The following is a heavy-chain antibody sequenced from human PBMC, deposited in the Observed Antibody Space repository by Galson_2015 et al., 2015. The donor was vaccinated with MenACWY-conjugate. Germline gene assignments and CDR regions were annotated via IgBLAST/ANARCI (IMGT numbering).Heavy chain of an antibody. CDR1: GDSVSSQSAA. CDR2: TYYRSKWST. V-gene: IGHV6-1*01. J-gene: IGHJ4*02. D-gene: IGHD3-22*01. Sequence: CAISGDSVSSQSAAWNWIRQSPSRGLEWLGRTYYRSKWSTDYAVSLRSRITVNPDTSRNQISLQLNSVTPEDTAVYYCARKRPDSSGFDYWGQGTLVTVSS. CDR3: ARKRPDSSGFDY.